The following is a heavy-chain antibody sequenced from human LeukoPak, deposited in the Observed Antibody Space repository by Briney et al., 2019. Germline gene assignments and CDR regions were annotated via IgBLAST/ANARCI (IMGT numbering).Heavy chain of an antibody. D-gene: IGHD6-13*01. V-gene: IGHV3-53*01. Sequence: GGSLRLSCTVSGFTVSSNSMSWVRQAPGKGLEWVSFIYSDNTHYSDSVKGRFTISRDNSKNTLYLQMNSLRAEDTAVYYCAREDSSSGWYNYFDNWGQGALVTVSS. CDR1: GFTVSSNS. CDR3: AREDSSSGWYNYFDN. J-gene: IGHJ4*02. CDR2: IYSDNT.